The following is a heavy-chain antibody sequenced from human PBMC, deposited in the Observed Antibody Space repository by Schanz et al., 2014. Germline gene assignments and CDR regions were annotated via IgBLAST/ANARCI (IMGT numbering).Heavy chain of an antibody. CDR3: TRGGCTFDS. CDR1: GFTFSDSW. CDR2: ISGNSIYT. J-gene: IGHJ4*02. V-gene: IGHV3-11*06. D-gene: IGHD2-8*01. Sequence: VQLVESGGGFVQPGGSLRLSCAASGFTFSDSWMHWVRQAPGKGLEWVSYISGNSIYTKIADSVKGRFSSSRDNAKNPLYLQMNSLRAEDAAVYYCTRGGCTFDSWGQGTLVTVSS.